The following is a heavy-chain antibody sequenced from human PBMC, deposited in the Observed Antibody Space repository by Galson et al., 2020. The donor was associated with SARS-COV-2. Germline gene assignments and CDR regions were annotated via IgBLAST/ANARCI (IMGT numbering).Heavy chain of an antibody. CDR2: IYPGDSDT. CDR1: GYSFTSYW. D-gene: IGHD2-2*01. Sequence: KVSCKGSGYSFTSYWIGWVRQMPGKGLEWMGIIYPGDSDTRYSPSFQGQVTISADKSISTAYLQWSSLKASDTAMYYCARRSAQMCSSTSCYLAFDIWGQGTMVTVSS. CDR3: ARRSAQMCSSTSCYLAFDI. V-gene: IGHV5-51*01. J-gene: IGHJ3*02.